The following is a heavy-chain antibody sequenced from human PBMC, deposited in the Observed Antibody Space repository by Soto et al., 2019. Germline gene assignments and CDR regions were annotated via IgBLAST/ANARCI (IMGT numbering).Heavy chain of an antibody. J-gene: IGHJ5*01. CDR2: ISGSGDRT. CDR3: AKDDGVRGIMTNLFDS. V-gene: IGHV3-23*01. Sequence: EVQLLESGEGLVQPGGSLRISCTASGFTFDNYAMAWVRQAPGKGLEWVAGISGSGDRTNYVDSVKGRFTISRDNSKNRLYLQMKSLRAEDTALYYCAKDDGVRGIMTNLFDSWGQGTLVAVSS. D-gene: IGHD3-10*01. CDR1: GFTFDNYA.